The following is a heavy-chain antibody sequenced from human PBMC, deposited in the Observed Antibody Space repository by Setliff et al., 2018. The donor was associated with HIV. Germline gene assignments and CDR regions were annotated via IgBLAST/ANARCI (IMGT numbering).Heavy chain of an antibody. J-gene: IGHJ4*02. D-gene: IGHD3-16*02. Sequence: SETLSLTCTVSGDSVNDRSYLWGWIRQPPGQGLEWIETFYYNGDYRYNPSLKSRVTILVDTSKNQSSLRLSSVTAADTAWYYCARRSAKSSFLYFDYWGQGTLVTVSS. CDR2: FYYNGDY. CDR3: ARRSAKSSFLYFDY. V-gene: IGHV4-39*07. CDR1: GDSVNDRSYL.